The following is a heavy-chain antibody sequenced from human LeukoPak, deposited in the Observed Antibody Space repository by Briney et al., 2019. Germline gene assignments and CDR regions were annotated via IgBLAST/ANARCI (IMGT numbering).Heavy chain of an antibody. CDR1: GDSISSYY. J-gene: IGHJ3*02. Sequence: PSEPLSLTCTVSGDSISSYYWNWIRQPPGKELEWIGYIYYSGSTNYNPSLKSRVTISVDTSKNQFYLKLSSVTAADTAVYYCARDTGDDAFDIWGQGTMVTVSS. V-gene: IGHV4-59*01. CDR2: IYYSGST. CDR3: ARDTGDDAFDI. D-gene: IGHD3-16*01.